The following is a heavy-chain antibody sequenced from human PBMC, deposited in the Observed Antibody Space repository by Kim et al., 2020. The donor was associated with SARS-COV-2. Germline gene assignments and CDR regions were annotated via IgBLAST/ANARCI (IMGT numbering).Heavy chain of an antibody. CDR1: GFTFSSYS. CDR3: ARDLGGRWYYYDSSDADY. V-gene: IGHV3-48*04. J-gene: IGHJ4*02. D-gene: IGHD3-22*01. CDR2: ISSSSSTI. Sequence: GGSLRLSCAASGFTFSSYSMNWVRQAPGKGLEWVSYISSSSSTIYYADSVKGRFTISRDNAKNSLYLQMNSLRAEDTAVYYCARDLGGRWYYYDSSDADYWGQGTLVTVSS.